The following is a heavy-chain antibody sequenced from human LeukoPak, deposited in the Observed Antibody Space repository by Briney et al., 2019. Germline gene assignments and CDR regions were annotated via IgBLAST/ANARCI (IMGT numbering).Heavy chain of an antibody. CDR2: ISGSGGST. CDR3: AKRPYCSGAVCYHIDY. Sequence: GGSLRLYCAASGFTFSTYAMSWVRQAPGKGMEWVPTISGSGGSTYYADSVKGRFTISRDNSKNTVYLQLNSLRAEDTAVYYCAKRPYCSGAVCYHIDYWGQGTLVTVSS. J-gene: IGHJ4*02. V-gene: IGHV3-23*01. CDR1: GFTFSTYA. D-gene: IGHD2-15*01.